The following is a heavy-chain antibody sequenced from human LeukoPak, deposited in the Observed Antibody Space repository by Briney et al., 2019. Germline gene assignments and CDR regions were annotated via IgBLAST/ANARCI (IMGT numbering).Heavy chain of an antibody. V-gene: IGHV1-18*01. J-gene: IGHJ4*02. CDR1: GYTFTSYG. Sequence: GASVKVSCKASGYTFTSYGISWVRQAPGQGLEWMGWISAYNGNTNYAQKLQGRVTMTEDTSTDTAYMELSSLRSEDTAVYYCTTILRLGELSPFDYWGQGTLVTVSS. D-gene: IGHD3-16*02. CDR2: ISAYNGNT. CDR3: TTILRLGELSPFDY.